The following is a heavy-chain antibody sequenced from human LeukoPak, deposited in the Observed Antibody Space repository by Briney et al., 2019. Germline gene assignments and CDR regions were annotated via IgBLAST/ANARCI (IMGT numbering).Heavy chain of an antibody. CDR1: GGSISSYS. CDR3: ARHEGKLWFGETAMNY. J-gene: IGHJ4*02. D-gene: IGHD3-10*01. Sequence: SETLSLTCAVSGGSISSYSWSWVRQPPGKGLEWIAYMSYSGTTNYNPSLKSRVTISVDTSKKQFSLKLSSVTAADTAVYYCARHEGKLWFGETAMNYWGQGTLVTVSS. CDR2: MSYSGTT. V-gene: IGHV4-59*08.